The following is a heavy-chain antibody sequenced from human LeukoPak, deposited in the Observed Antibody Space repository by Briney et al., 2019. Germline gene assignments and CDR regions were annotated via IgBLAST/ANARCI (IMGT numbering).Heavy chain of an antibody. J-gene: IGHJ6*03. CDR2: ISSSGSTI. CDR1: GFTFSDYY. CDR3: AKEGGSTPYYYYMDV. D-gene: IGHD1-26*01. Sequence: GGSLRLSCAASGFTFSDYYMSWIRQAPGKGLEWVSYISSSGSTIYYADSVTGRFTISRDNSKNTLFLQMHNLRAEDTAVYYCAKEGGSTPYYYYMDVWGKGTTVTVSS. V-gene: IGHV3-11*01.